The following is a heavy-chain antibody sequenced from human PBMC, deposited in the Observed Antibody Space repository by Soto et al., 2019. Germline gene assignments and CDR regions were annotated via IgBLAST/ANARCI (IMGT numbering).Heavy chain of an antibody. V-gene: IGHV3-23*01. CDR3: AKSNLYCSSSNCYVFDY. J-gene: IGHJ4*02. CDR2: IRYSGTST. D-gene: IGHD2-2*01. Sequence: GGSLRLSCAASGFTFSNYAMSWVRQAPGKGLEWVSSIRYSGTSTYYADSVKGRFTISRDNSKNALYLQMSSLRVEDTAVYYCAKSNLYCSSSNCYVFDYWGQGTLVTVSS. CDR1: GFTFSNYA.